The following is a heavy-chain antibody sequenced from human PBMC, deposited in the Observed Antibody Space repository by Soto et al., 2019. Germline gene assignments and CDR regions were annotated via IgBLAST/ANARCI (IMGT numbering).Heavy chain of an antibody. J-gene: IGHJ4*02. CDR3: ARGAPVVNDY. CDR2: IYHGGST. V-gene: IGHV4-30-2*01. D-gene: IGHD3-22*01. CDR1: GGSISSGGYS. Sequence: QLQLQESGSGLVKPSQTLSLTCAVSGGSISSGGYSWSWIRQPPGKGLEWIGYIYHGGSTYYNPSLNSRFTITXDRSKNQFSLKLSSVTAADTAVYYCARGAPVVNDYWGQGTLVTVSS.